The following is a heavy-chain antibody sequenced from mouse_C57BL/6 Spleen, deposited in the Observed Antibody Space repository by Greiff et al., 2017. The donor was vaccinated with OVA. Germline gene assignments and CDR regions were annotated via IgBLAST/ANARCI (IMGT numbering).Heavy chain of an antibody. Sequence: EVQLQESGPELVKPGASVKIPCKASGYTFTDYNMDWVKQSHGKSLEWIGDINPNNGGTIYNQKFKGKATLTVDKSSSTAYMELRSLTSEDTAVYYCARGGEIYYYGSSRAWFAYWGQGTLVTVSA. J-gene: IGHJ3*01. V-gene: IGHV1-18*01. CDR3: ARGGEIYYYGSSRAWFAY. CDR2: INPNNGGT. D-gene: IGHD1-1*01. CDR1: GYTFTDYN.